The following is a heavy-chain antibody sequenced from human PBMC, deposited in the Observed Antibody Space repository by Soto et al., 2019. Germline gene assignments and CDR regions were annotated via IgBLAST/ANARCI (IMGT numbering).Heavy chain of an antibody. V-gene: IGHV4-34*01. Sequence: SETLSLTCAVYGGSFSGYYWSWIRQSPGKGLEWIGEINHSGSTNFNPSLKSRVTMSVDTSKNQFSLKLSSVTAADTAVYYCARGGMVVAPADWFDAWGQGTQVTVSS. J-gene: IGHJ5*02. CDR3: ARGGMVVAPADWFDA. D-gene: IGHD2-15*01. CDR2: INHSGST. CDR1: GGSFSGYY.